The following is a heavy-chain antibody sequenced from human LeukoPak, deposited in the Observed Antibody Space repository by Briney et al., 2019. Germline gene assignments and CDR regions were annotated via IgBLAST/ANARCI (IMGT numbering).Heavy chain of an antibody. V-gene: IGHV3-66*01. D-gene: IGHD6-13*01. Sequence: GGSLRLSCAASGFTVSSNYMSWVRQAPGKGLEWVSVIYSGDNTYYADSVKGRFTISRDISKNTLYLQMNSLRAEDTAVYYCARESGSSSWYAYFQHWGQGTLVTVSS. CDR2: IYSGDNT. CDR3: ARESGSSSWYAYFQH. J-gene: IGHJ1*01. CDR1: GFTVSSNY.